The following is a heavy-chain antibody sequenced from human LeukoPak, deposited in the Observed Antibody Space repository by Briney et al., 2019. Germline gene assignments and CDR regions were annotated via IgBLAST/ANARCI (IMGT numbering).Heavy chain of an antibody. Sequence: GGSLRLSCTASGFTFGDYAMSWFRQAPGKGLEWVGFIRSKAYGGTTEYAASVKGRFTISRDDSKSIAYLQMNSLKTEDTAVYYCTACSRWYYFDYWGRGTLVTVSS. V-gene: IGHV3-49*03. J-gene: IGHJ4*02. CDR3: TACSRWYYFDY. D-gene: IGHD6-19*01. CDR1: GFTFGDYA. CDR2: IRSKAYGGTT.